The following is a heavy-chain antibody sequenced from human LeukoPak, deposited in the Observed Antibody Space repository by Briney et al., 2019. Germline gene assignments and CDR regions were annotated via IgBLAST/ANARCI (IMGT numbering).Heavy chain of an antibody. CDR2: FSGSGGSK. CDR3: AKVASNPITVVRGSRWFDP. V-gene: IGHV3-23*01. D-gene: IGHD3-10*01. Sequence: GGTLTLSCAPSGLTFSIYGMSWVREAPGKGGEWVSAFSGSGGSKYYADSIKGRFTISRDNSKNTLYLQMNILRAEDTAVYYCAKVASNPITVVRGSRWFDPWGQGTLVTVSS. CDR1: GLTFSIYG. J-gene: IGHJ5*02.